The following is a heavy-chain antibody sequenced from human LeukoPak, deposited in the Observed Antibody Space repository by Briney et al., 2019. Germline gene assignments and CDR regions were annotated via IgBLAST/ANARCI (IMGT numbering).Heavy chain of an antibody. Sequence: GGSLRLSCAASGLTVTGTHMSWVRQAPGEGLEWGSAIYTGGTTYYSDSVEGRFTISRDGSKNILYLQMDSLRVEDTAVYYCARDQATSGGGLDSWGQGTLVTVSS. CDR3: ARDQATSGGGLDS. CDR2: IYTGGTT. CDR1: GLTVTGTH. V-gene: IGHV3-53*01. J-gene: IGHJ4*02. D-gene: IGHD3-16*01.